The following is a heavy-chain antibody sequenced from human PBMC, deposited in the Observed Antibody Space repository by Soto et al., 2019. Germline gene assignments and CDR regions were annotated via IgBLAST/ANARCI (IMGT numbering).Heavy chain of an antibody. D-gene: IGHD2-21*02. J-gene: IGHJ4*02. CDR1: GDTFTDYY. V-gene: IGHV1-46*01. CDR3: ARWGHVVVVTAALDY. Sequence: QVQLMQSGAEVKKPGASVKVSCKASGDTFTDYYIHWVRQAPGQGLEWMGTVNPSGGHTTYAQHSLGRVTMTRDTSTSTLYMELTSLTSDDTAIYYCARWGHVVVVTAALDYWGQGTLVTVSS. CDR2: VNPSGGHT.